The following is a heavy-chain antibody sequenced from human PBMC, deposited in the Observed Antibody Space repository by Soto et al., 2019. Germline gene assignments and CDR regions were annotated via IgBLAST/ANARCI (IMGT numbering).Heavy chain of an antibody. CDR2: INPNSGGT. V-gene: IGHV1-2*02. CDR3: ARGGAAAETN. J-gene: IGHJ4*02. Sequence: ASVKVSCKTSGYTFTDYYVHWLRQAPGQGLEWMGWINPNSGGTNYAQKFQGRVTVTRDTSITTAYMELSRLTSDDTAVYYCARGGAAAETNWGQGTLVTVSS. D-gene: IGHD6-13*01. CDR1: GYTFTDYY.